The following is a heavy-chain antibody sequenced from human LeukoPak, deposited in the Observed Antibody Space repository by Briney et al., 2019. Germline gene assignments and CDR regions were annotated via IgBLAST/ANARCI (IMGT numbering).Heavy chain of an antibody. CDR1: GFTFSDHY. CDR3: ARVTTVGDEYYFDY. Sequence: PGGSLRPSCAASGFTFSDHYMDWVRQTPGKGLEWVGRSRNRAKKYTTEYAPSVKGRFTISRDDSKNSLYLQMDSLKTEDTAVYYCARVTTVGDEYYFDYWGQGTLVTVSS. V-gene: IGHV3-72*01. J-gene: IGHJ4*02. D-gene: IGHD3-10*01. CDR2: SRNRAKKYTT.